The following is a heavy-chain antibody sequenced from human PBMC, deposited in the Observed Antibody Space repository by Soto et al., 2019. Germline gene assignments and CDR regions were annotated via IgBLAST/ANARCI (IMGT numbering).Heavy chain of an antibody. CDR2: INPNSGGT. CDR1: GYTFTGYY. J-gene: IGHJ6*02. Sequence: ASVKVSCKASGYTFTGYYMHWVRQAPGQGLEWMGWINPNSGGTNYAQKFQGWVTMTRDTSISTAYMELSRLRSDDTAVYYCARVGTDYGDYGDYYYGMDVWGQGTTVTVSS. V-gene: IGHV1-2*04. D-gene: IGHD4-17*01. CDR3: ARVGTDYGDYGDYYYGMDV.